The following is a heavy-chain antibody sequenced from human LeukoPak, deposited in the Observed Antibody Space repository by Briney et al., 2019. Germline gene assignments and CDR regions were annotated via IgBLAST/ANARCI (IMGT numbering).Heavy chain of an antibody. CDR1: GFTFSSYA. J-gene: IGHJ4*02. Sequence: GGSLRLSCAGSGFTFSSYAMSWVRQAPGKGLEWVSAISDTGATTYDADSVKGRFTISRDNSRSTLYLQMNSLRAEDTALYYCAKDTSIGRYCTNGVCSPSDYWGQGTLVTVSS. CDR2: ISDTGATT. D-gene: IGHD2-8*01. CDR3: AKDTSIGRYCTNGVCSPSDY. V-gene: IGHV3-23*01.